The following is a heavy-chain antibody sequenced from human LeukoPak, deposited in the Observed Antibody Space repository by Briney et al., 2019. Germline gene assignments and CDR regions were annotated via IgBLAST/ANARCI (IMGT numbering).Heavy chain of an antibody. D-gene: IGHD2-2*01. CDR2: IRYDGSNR. Sequence: GGSLRLSCAASGFIFSSFGMHWVRQAPGKGLEWVAFIRYDGSNRYYADSVKGRFTISRDTSKDTLYLQMNSLRAEDTAVYYCAKDRGGTYCSSASCYYFDYWGQGTLVTVSS. V-gene: IGHV3-30*02. CDR1: GFIFSSFG. CDR3: AKDRGGTYCSSASCYYFDY. J-gene: IGHJ4*02.